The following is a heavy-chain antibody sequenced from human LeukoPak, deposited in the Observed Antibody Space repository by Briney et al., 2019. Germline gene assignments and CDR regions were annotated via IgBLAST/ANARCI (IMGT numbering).Heavy chain of an antibody. D-gene: IGHD4-11*01. CDR1: GYTFTSYD. Sequence: ASVKVSCKASGYTFTSYDINWVRQATGQGVEWMGWMNPNSGNTDYAQKFQGRVTMNRNTPISTAYMELSSLRSEDTAVYYCARSEVATVTTDYWGQGTLVTVSS. J-gene: IGHJ4*02. CDR2: MNPNSGNT. CDR3: ARSEVATVTTDY. V-gene: IGHV1-8*01.